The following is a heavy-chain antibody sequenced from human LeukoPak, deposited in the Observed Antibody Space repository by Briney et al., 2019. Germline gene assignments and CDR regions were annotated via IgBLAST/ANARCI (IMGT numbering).Heavy chain of an antibody. CDR3: ARGYRIQLWLRPPGY. CDR1: GYTFTSYY. V-gene: IGHV1-46*01. J-gene: IGHJ4*02. D-gene: IGHD5-18*01. Sequence: ASVKVSCKASGYTFTSYYMHWVRQAPGQGLEWMGIINPSGGSTSYAQKFQGRVTMTRDTSTSTVYMELSSLRSEDTAVYYCARGYRIQLWLRPPGYWGQGTLVTVSS. CDR2: INPSGGST.